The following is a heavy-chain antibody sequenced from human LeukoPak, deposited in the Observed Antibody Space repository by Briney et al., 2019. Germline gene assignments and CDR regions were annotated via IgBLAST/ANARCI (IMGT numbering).Heavy chain of an antibody. D-gene: IGHD2-15*01. CDR1: GGSISSSSYY. V-gene: IGHV4-39*01. J-gene: IGHJ4*02. CDR2: IYYSGST. Sequence: PSETLSLTCTVSGGSISSSSYYWGWIRQPPGKGLEWIGSIYYSGSTYYNPSLKSRVTISVDTSKNQFSLKLSSVTAADTAVYYCARHQDSTRGGFDYWGQGTLVTVSS. CDR3: ARHQDSTRGGFDY.